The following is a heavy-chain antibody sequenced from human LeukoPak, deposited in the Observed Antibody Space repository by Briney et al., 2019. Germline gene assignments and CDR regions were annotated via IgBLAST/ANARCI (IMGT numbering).Heavy chain of an antibody. V-gene: IGHV1-2*04. Sequence: ASVKVSCKASGYTFTGNYMHWVRQAPGQGLEWMGWINPNSGGTNYAQKFQGWVTMTRDTSISTAYMELSRLRSDDTAVYYYAREAAVAGRGLDYWGQGTLVTVSS. D-gene: IGHD6-19*01. CDR1: GYTFTGNY. CDR3: AREAAVAGRGLDY. CDR2: INPNSGGT. J-gene: IGHJ4*02.